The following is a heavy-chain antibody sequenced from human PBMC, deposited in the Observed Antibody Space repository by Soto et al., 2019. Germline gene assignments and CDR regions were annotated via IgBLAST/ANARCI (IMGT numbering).Heavy chain of an antibody. Sequence: ASVKVSCKASGGTFSSYAISWVRQAPGQGLEWMGWISGYNGQTNYAQKFRGRVTMTVDTSTTTSYMELRSLTSDDTAVYFCARDWRGAEGFDPWGQGTLVTVSS. D-gene: IGHD3-3*01. CDR2: ISGYNGQT. V-gene: IGHV1-18*01. CDR3: ARDWRGAEGFDP. CDR1: GGTFSSYA. J-gene: IGHJ5*02.